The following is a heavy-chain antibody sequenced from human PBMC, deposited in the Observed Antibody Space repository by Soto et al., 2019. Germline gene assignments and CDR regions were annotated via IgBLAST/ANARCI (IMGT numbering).Heavy chain of an antibody. V-gene: IGHV3-23*01. Sequence: VGSLRLSCAASGFTFSTYALSWVRQAPGKGLEWVSAISANGQGIYYADSVRGRFTISRDNSKNTIFLHMDGLRAEDTAVYYCAKDRNYPRDQFHYWGQGTLVTVSS. CDR3: AKDRNYPRDQFHY. J-gene: IGHJ4*02. D-gene: IGHD1-7*01. CDR2: ISANGQGI. CDR1: GFTFSTYA.